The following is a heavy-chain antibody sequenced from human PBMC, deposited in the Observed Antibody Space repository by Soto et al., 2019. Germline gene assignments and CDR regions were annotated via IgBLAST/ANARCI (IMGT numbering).Heavy chain of an antibody. CDR3: TQLVVPAATYNWCDP. CDR2: ISSSSSYI. Sequence: PGGSLRLSCAASGFTFSSYAMSWVRQAPGKGLEWVSSISSSSSYIYYADSVKGRFTISRDNAKNSLYLQMNSLRAEDTAVYYCTQLVVPAATYNWCDPWGQGTLVTVSS. V-gene: IGHV3-21*04. J-gene: IGHJ5*02. D-gene: IGHD2-2*01. CDR1: GFTFSSYA.